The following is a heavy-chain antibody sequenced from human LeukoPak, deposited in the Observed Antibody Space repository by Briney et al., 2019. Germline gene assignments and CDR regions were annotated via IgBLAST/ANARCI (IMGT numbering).Heavy chain of an antibody. CDR3: ARVRVGGRATRYYFDY. Sequence: PETLSLTCAVYGGSFSGYYWSWIRQPPGKGLEWIGEINHSGSTNYNPSLKSRVTISVDTSKNQFSLKLSSVTAADTAVYYCARVRVGGRATRYYFDYWGQGTLVTVSS. J-gene: IGHJ4*02. CDR1: GGSFSGYY. D-gene: IGHD3-16*01. CDR2: INHSGST. V-gene: IGHV4-34*01.